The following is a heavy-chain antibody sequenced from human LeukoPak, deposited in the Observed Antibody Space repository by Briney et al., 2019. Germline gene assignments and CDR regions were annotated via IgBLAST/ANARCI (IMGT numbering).Heavy chain of an antibody. CDR2: IHYSGST. V-gene: IGHV4-39*01. D-gene: IGHD3-22*01. CDR3: ARQRDYYDSSGLDYFDY. CDR1: GGSIRSSGYF. Sequence: SETLSLTCTVSGGSIRSSGYFWGWIRQPPGKGLAWIGSIHYSGSTYYDPSLKSRVSISVDTSKNQFSLRLRSVTAADTAVYYCARQRDYYDSSGLDYFDYWGQGTLVTVSS. J-gene: IGHJ4*02.